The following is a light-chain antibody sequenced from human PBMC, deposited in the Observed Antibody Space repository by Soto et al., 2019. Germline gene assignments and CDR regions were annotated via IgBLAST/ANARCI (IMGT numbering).Light chain of an antibody. CDR3: QQRSNWPLT. Sequence: ETVLTQSPATLSLSPGERATLSCRASQSVSSYLAWYQQKPGQAPRLLISDASNRATGIPARFSGSGSGTDFTLTISSREPEDFAVYYCQQRSNWPLTFGGGTKVEIK. CDR1: QSVSSY. J-gene: IGKJ4*01. V-gene: IGKV3-11*01. CDR2: DAS.